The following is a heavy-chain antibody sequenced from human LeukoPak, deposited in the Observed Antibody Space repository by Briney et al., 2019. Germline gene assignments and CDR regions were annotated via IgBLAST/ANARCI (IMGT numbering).Heavy chain of an antibody. V-gene: IGHV1-69*13. CDR2: IIPIFGTA. J-gene: IGHJ4*02. D-gene: IGHD2-15*01. CDR3: ARGLGYCSGGSCYKWYYFDY. CDR1: GGTFSSYA. Sequence: SVKVSCKASGGTFSSYAISWVRQAPGQGLEWMGGIIPIFGTANYAQKFQGRVTITADESTSTAYMELSSLRSEDTAVYYCARGLGYCSGGSCYKWYYFDYWGQGTLVTVSS.